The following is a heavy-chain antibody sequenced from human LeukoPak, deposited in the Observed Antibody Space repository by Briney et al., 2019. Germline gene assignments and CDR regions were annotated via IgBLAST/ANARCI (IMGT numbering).Heavy chain of an antibody. D-gene: IGHD3-9*01. Sequence: GESLKISCKGSGYSFTSYWIGWVRQMPGKGLEWMGIIYPGDSDTRYSPSFQGQVTISADKSISTAYLQWSSLKASDTAMYYCARDKRPDYYDILTGHRPYYYMDVWGKGTTVTVSS. J-gene: IGHJ6*03. CDR2: IYPGDSDT. CDR3: ARDKRPDYYDILTGHRPYYYMDV. V-gene: IGHV5-51*01. CDR1: GYSFTSYW.